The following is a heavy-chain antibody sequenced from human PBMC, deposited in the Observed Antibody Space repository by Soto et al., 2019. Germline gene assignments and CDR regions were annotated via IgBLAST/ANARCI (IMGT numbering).Heavy chain of an antibody. V-gene: IGHV3-30*18. J-gene: IGHJ5*02. Sequence: GGSLRLSCAASGFTFSSYGMHWVRQAPGKGLEWVAVISYDGSNKYYADSVKGRFTISRDNSKNTLYLQMNSLRAEDTAVYYCAKDYRQLVRWQGWLDPWGQGTLVTVSS. CDR2: ISYDGSNK. CDR3: AKDYRQLVRWQGWLDP. D-gene: IGHD6-13*01. CDR1: GFTFSSYG.